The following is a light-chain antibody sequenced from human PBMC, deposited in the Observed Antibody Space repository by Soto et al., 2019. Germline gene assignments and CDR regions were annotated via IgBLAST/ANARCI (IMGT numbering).Light chain of an antibody. J-gene: IGKJ2*01. V-gene: IGKV1-8*01. CDR3: QQYYSYLYT. CDR1: QGISSY. Sequence: AIRMTQSPSSFSASKGDRVTITCRASQGISSYLAWYQQKPGKAPTLVIYAASTLQSGVPSRFSGSGSGTDFTLTISCMQSEDFATYYCQQYYSYLYTFGQGTKLEIK. CDR2: AAS.